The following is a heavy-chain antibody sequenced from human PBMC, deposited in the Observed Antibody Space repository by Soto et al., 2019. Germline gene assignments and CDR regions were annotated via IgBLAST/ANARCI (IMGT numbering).Heavy chain of an antibody. V-gene: IGHV4-39*01. J-gene: IGHJ4*02. CDR1: GGSISSSSYY. CDR2: IYYSGST. D-gene: IGHD3-22*01. Sequence: SETLSLTCTVSGGSISSSSYYWGWIRQPPGKGLEWIGSIYYSGSTYYNPSLKSRVTISVDTSKNQFSLKLSSVTAADTAVYYCASTPRPYYYDSSGYYWGQGTLVTVSS. CDR3: ASTPRPYYYDSSGYY.